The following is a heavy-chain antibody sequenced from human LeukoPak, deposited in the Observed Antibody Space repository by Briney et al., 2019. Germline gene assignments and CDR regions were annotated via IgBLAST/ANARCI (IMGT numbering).Heavy chain of an antibody. V-gene: IGHV1-2*02. CDR2: INPNSGGT. CDR1: RYTFTAYY. D-gene: IGHD1-26*01. CDR3: AREVTSSGSSLDY. Sequence: ASVKVSCKASRYTFTAYYMHWVRQAPGQGLEWMGWINPNSGGTNYAQKSQARVTMTRDTSISTAYMELSRLISDDTAVYYCAREVTSSGSSLDYWGQGTLVTVSS. J-gene: IGHJ4*02.